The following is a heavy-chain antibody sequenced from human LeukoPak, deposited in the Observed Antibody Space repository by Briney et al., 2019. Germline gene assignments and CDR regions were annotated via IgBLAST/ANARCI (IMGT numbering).Heavy chain of an antibody. J-gene: IGHJ4*02. Sequence: GGSLRLSCAASGFTFSSYWMHWVRQAPGKGLVWVSRINSDGSSTSYADSVKGRFTISRDNAKNTLYLQMNSLRAEDTAVYYYARVGIAVAGDYWGQGTLVTVSS. CDR2: INSDGSST. CDR1: GFTFSSYW. D-gene: IGHD6-19*01. V-gene: IGHV3-74*01. CDR3: ARVGIAVAGDY.